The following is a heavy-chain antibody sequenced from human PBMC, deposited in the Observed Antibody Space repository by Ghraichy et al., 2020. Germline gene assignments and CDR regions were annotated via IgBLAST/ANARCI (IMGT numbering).Heavy chain of an antibody. D-gene: IGHD5-18*01. Sequence: GSLRLSCAVYGGSFSGYYWSWIRQPPGKGLEWIGEINHSGSTNYNPSLKSRVTISVDTSKNQFSLKLSSVTAADTAVYYCARKGWIQLWLRSWYFDLWGRGTLVTVSS. J-gene: IGHJ2*01. CDR3: ARKGWIQLWLRSWYFDL. CDR1: GGSFSGYY. CDR2: INHSGST. V-gene: IGHV4-34*01.